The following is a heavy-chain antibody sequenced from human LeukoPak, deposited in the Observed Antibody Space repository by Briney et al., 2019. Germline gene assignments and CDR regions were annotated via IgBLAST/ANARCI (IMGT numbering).Heavy chain of an antibody. V-gene: IGHV3-74*01. CDR1: GFTFSSCW. D-gene: IGHD6-19*01. CDR3: ATTGYVSGQGSY. Sequence: PGGSLRLSCAASGFTFSSCWMHWVRQAPGKGLVWVSRMNIDGSVTTYADSVKGRFTISRDNAKNTLYLQMNSLRVEDTAVYHCATTGYVSGQGSYWGQRILVTVSS. J-gene: IGHJ4*02. CDR2: MNIDGSVT.